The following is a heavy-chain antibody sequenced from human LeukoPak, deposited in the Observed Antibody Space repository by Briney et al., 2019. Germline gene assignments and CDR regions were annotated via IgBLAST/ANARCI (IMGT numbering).Heavy chain of an antibody. V-gene: IGHV4-59*03. D-gene: IGHD2-8*01. CDR1: GASISRYW. J-gene: IGHJ3*02. CDR2: IYYSGST. CDR3: ALTYGDGALDI. Sequence: PSESLSLACTVSGASISRYWWSWSRQPPGKGLEWIGYIYYSGSTDYNPSLTSRVTVSIDTTKNQFSLKLSSVTAADTAVYYCALTYGDGALDIWGQGTLVTVSS.